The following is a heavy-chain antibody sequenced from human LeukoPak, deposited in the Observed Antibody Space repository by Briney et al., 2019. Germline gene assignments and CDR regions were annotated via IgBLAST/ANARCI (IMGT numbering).Heavy chain of an antibody. D-gene: IGHD5-18*01. V-gene: IGHV4-59*12. CDR2: IYYSGST. CDR3: ARGGYSYGNFDY. J-gene: IGHJ4*02. Sequence: IPSETLSLTCTVSGGSISSYYWSWIRQPPGKGLEWIGYIYYSGSTNYNPSLKSRVTISVDTSKNQFSLKLSSVTAADTAVYYCARGGYSYGNFDYWGQGTLVTVSS. CDR1: GGSISSYY.